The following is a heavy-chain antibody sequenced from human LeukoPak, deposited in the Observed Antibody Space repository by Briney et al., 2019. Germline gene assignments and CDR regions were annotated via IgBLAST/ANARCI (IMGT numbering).Heavy chain of an antibody. V-gene: IGHV3-48*03. D-gene: IGHD3-22*01. Sequence: GGSLRLSCSASGFNFNNYETNWVRQAPGKGLEWVSYISSRGTTIYYADSVKGRFTISRDNAKNSLYLQMNSLRAEDTAVYYCAREDYDSSGYFYRGQGTLVTVSS. J-gene: IGHJ4*02. CDR1: GFNFNNYE. CDR2: ISSRGTTI. CDR3: AREDYDSSGYFY.